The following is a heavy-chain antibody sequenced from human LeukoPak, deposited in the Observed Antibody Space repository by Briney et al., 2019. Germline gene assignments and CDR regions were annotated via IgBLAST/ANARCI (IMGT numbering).Heavy chain of an antibody. J-gene: IGHJ5*02. Sequence: GGSLRLSCAASGFTFSGYAMSWVRQAPGKGLEWVSAISGSTSSTYYADSVKGRFTISRDNSKNTVYLQMNSLGVEDTAVYYCARGATHFDSSGYFDNWGQGTLVTVSS. V-gene: IGHV3-23*01. CDR1: GFTFSGYA. CDR2: ISGSTSST. CDR3: ARGATHFDSSGYFDN. D-gene: IGHD3-22*01.